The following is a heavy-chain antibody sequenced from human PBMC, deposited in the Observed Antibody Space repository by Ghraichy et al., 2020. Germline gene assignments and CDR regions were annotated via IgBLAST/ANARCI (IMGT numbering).Heavy chain of an antibody. D-gene: IGHD1-26*01. Sequence: GGSLRLSCAASGFTFNNYAMSWVRQAPGKGLEWVSAIGGSGGSTYYADSVKGRFTISRDNSKNTLYLQMNSLRAEDTAVYYCAKHSGSDQRGRSFDYWGQGTLVTVSS. CDR3: AKHSGSDQRGRSFDY. V-gene: IGHV3-23*01. J-gene: IGHJ4*02. CDR1: GFTFNNYA. CDR2: IGGSGGST.